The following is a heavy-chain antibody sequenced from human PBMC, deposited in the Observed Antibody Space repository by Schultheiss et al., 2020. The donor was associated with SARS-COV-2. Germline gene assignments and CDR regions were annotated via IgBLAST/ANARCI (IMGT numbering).Heavy chain of an antibody. CDR3: ARGEGLLWFGELLYYYGMDV. J-gene: IGHJ6*02. Sequence: GSLRLSCAVSGYSISSGYYWGWIRQPPGKGLEWIGYIYYSGSTNYNPSLKSRVTISLDTSKNQFSLKLSSVTAADTAVYYCARGEGLLWFGELLYYYGMDVWGQGTTVTVSS. CDR1: GYSISSGYY. V-gene: IGHV4-38-2*01. CDR2: IYYSGST. D-gene: IGHD3-10*01.